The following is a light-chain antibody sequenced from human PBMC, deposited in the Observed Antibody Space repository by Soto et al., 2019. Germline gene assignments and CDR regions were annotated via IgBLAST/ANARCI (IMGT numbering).Light chain of an antibody. CDR2: GNN. J-gene: IGLJ3*02. V-gene: IGLV1-40*01. Sequence: SVLTQPPSVSGAPGQRVNISCTGRGSNIGAGFDVHWYQQLPGTVPKLLIHGNNNRQSGVPERVSGSRSGTSASLAISGLEYEYEDADYCQSYYSGLRAVFVGGTKLTVL. CDR3: QSYYSGLRAV. CDR1: GSNIGAGFD.